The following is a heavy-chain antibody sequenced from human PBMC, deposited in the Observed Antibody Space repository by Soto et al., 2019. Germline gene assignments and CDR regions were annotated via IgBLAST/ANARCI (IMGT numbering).Heavy chain of an antibody. CDR3: ARWGDYDYIWGSYRQFDY. Sequence: SETLSLTCTVSGGSISRYYWSWIRQPPGKGLEWIGYIYYSGSTNYNPSLKSRVTISVDTSKNQFSLKLSSVTAADTAVYYCARWGDYDYIWGSYRQFDYWGQGTLVTVSS. D-gene: IGHD3-16*02. CDR1: GGSISRYY. J-gene: IGHJ4*02. CDR2: IYYSGST. V-gene: IGHV4-59*01.